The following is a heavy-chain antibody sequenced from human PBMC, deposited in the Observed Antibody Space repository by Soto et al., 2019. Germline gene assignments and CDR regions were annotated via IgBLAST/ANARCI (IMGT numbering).Heavy chain of an antibody. J-gene: IGHJ5*02. CDR2: IYNSGTT. V-gene: IGHV4-31*03. CDR3: ARDPAP. CDR1: GGSITRGGYY. Sequence: QVQLQESGPGLVKPSETLSLTCTVSGGSITRGGYYWSWIRQHPGKGLEWIGYIYNSGTTYYNPSPKGRVTISVDPSKTQFPLKRPSGTAAATAVYSCARDPAPWGQGTRVTVPS.